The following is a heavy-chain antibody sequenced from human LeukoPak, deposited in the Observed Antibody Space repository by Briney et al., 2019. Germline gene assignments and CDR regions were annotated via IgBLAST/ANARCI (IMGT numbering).Heavy chain of an antibody. CDR2: IYYSGGT. CDR3: ARLRTTHNWFDP. CDR1: GGSISSYY. D-gene: IGHD1-1*01. Sequence: SETLSLTCTVSGGSISSYYWSWIRQPPGKGLEWIGYIYYSGGTNYNPSLKSRVTISVDTSKNQFSLKLSSVTAADTAVYYCARLRTTHNWFDPWGQGTLVTVSS. J-gene: IGHJ5*02. V-gene: IGHV4-59*01.